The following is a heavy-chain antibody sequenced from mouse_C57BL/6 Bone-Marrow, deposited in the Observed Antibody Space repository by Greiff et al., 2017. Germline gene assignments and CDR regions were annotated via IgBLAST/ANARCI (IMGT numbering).Heavy chain of an antibody. CDR3: ARRGYGSRHWYFDV. CDR2: INPSSGYT. CDR1: GYTFTSYT. J-gene: IGHJ1*03. D-gene: IGHD1-1*01. V-gene: IGHV1-4*01. Sequence: QLQQSGAELARPGASVKMSCKASGYTFTSYTMHWVKQRPGQGLEWIGYINPSSGYTKYNQKFKDKATLTADKSSSTAYMHLSSLTSEDSAVXYCARRGYGSRHWYFDVWGTGTTVTVSS.